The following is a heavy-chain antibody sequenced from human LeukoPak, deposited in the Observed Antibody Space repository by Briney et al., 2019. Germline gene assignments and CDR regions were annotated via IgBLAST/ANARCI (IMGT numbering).Heavy chain of an antibody. J-gene: IGHJ4*02. D-gene: IGHD1-26*01. CDR2: INGRGSGT. V-gene: IGHV3-23*01. CDR1: GFNFNNYA. CDR3: AKGAPGAGQFDY. Sequence: PGGSLRLSCEASGFNFNNYAMSWVRQAPGKGLEWVSGINGRGSGTYYADSVKGRFTISRDNSKNTLYLQMNSLRAEDTAVYYCAKGAPGAGQFDYWGQGTLVTVSS.